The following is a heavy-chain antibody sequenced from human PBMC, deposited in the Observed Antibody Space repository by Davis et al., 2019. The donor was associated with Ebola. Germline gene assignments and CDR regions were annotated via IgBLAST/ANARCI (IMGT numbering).Heavy chain of an antibody. CDR1: GSGFIFSGNS. Sequence: GESLKISCVASGSGFIFSGNSMSWVRQAPGKGLEWVARIKTDGSTTRYADSVKGRFTISRDNTKNTLYLQMKSLRGEDTAVYYCVRDTSHQLPHWLYYFYGMDVWGQGTTVTVSS. J-gene: IGHJ6*02. CDR3: VRDTSHQLPHWLYYFYGMDV. D-gene: IGHD2-2*01. V-gene: IGHV3-74*01. CDR2: IKTDGSTT.